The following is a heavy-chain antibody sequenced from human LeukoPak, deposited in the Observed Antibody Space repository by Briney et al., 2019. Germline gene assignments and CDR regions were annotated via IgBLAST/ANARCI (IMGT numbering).Heavy chain of an antibody. V-gene: IGHV3-30*02. Sequence: GGSLRLSCAASGFTFSSYGMHWVRQAPGKGLEWVAFIRYDGSNKYYADSVKGRFTISRDNSKNTLYLQMNSLRAEDTAVYYCAKDSGSSPRSWYLNMDVWGKGTTVTVSS. CDR2: IRYDGSNK. J-gene: IGHJ6*03. D-gene: IGHD6-13*01. CDR3: AKDSGSSPRSWYLNMDV. CDR1: GFTFSSYG.